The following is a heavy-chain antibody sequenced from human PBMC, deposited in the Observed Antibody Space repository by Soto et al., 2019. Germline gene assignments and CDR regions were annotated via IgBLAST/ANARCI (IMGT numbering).Heavy chain of an antibody. CDR3: ASPDIFSGLGSDYYYYGMDV. CDR1: GGTFSSYA. V-gene: IGHV1-69*13. D-gene: IGHD3-9*01. J-gene: IGHJ6*02. Sequence: SVKVSCKASGGTFSSYAISWVRQAPGQGLEWMGGIIPIFGTANYAQKFQGRVTITADESTSTAYMELSSLRSEDTAVYYCASPDIFSGLGSDYYYYGMDVWGQGTTVTVSS. CDR2: IIPIFGTA.